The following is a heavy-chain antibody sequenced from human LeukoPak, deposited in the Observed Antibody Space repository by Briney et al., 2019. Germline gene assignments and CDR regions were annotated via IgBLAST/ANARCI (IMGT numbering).Heavy chain of an antibody. CDR1: GFTFDDYG. V-gene: IGHV3-66*02. J-gene: IGHJ5*02. D-gene: IGHD3-10*01. Sequence: GGSLRLSCAASGFTFDDYGMSWVRQAPGKGLEWVSVIYSGGSTYYADSVKGRFTISRDNSKNTLYLQMNSLRAEDTAVYYCARGRYGSVNWFDPWGQGTLVTVSS. CDR3: ARGRYGSVNWFDP. CDR2: IYSGGST.